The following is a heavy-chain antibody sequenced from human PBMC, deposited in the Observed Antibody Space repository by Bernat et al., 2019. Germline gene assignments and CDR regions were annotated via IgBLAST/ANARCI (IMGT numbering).Heavy chain of an antibody. CDR2: IYYSGST. J-gene: IGHJ6*03. D-gene: IGHD2-15*01. V-gene: IGHV4-39*01. Sequence: QLQLQESGPGLVKPSETLSLTCTVSGGSISSSSYYWGWIRQPPGKGLEWIGSIYYSGSTYYNPSLKSRVTISVDTSKNQFSLKLSSVTAADTAVYYCARLGAHCSGGSYYSGYYYYMDVWGKGTTVTVSS. CDR3: ARLGAHCSGGSYYSGYYYYMDV. CDR1: GGSISSSSYY.